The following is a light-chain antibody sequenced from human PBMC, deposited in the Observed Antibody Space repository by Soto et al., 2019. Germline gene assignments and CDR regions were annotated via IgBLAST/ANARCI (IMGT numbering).Light chain of an antibody. CDR3: QQYNNWPLT. V-gene: IGKV3-15*01. CDR1: QSVSSN. J-gene: IGKJ4*01. Sequence: EIVMTQSPATLSVSPGERATLSCRASQSVSSNLARYQQKPGQAPRLLIYGASTRATGIPARFSGSGSGTQFTLTISSLQSEDFAVHYCQQYNNWPLTFGGGTKVEIK. CDR2: GAS.